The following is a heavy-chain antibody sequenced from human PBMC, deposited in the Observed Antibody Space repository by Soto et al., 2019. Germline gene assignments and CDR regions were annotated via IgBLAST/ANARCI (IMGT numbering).Heavy chain of an antibody. CDR1: GFTFSSYA. V-gene: IGHV3-23*01. D-gene: IGHD3-22*01. CDR3: AKVLLAYYYDSSGYPGRGYFDY. CDR2: ISGSGGST. Sequence: GGSLRLSCAASGFTFSSYAMSWVRQAPGKGLEWVSAISGSGGSTYYADSVKGRFTISRDNSKNTLYLQMNSLRAEDTAVYYCAKVLLAYYYDSSGYPGRGYFDYWGQGTLVTVS. J-gene: IGHJ4*02.